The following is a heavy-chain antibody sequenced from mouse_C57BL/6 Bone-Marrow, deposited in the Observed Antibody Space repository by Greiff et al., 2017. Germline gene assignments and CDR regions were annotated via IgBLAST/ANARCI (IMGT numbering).Heavy chain of an antibody. J-gene: IGHJ2*01. CDR2: INPNNGGT. CDR1: GYTFTDYY. D-gene: IGHD2-14*01. Sequence: VQLQQSGPELVKPGASVKISCKASGYTFTDYYMNWVKQSHGKSLEWIGDINPNNGGTSYNQKFKGKATLTVDKSSSTAYMELRSLTSEDSAVYYCARGRYPFDYWGQGTTLTVSS. V-gene: IGHV1-26*01. CDR3: ARGRYPFDY.